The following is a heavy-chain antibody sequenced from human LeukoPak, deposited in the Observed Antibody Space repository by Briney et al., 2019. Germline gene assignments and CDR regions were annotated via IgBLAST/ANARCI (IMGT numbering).Heavy chain of an antibody. CDR3: ARDTIMTTSAHRCDY. Sequence: PGGSLRLSCAASGFTFSSYSMNWVRQAPGKGLEWVSSISSSSSYIYYADSVKGRFTISRDNAKNSLYLQMNSLRAEDTAVYYCARDTIMTTSAHRCDYWGQGTLVTVSS. CDR1: GFTFSSYS. V-gene: IGHV3-21*01. J-gene: IGHJ4*02. CDR2: ISSSSSYI. D-gene: IGHD3-16*01.